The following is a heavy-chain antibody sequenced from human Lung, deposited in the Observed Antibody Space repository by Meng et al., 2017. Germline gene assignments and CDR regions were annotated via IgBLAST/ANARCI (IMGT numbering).Heavy chain of an antibody. CDR3: ARGPTTMAHDFDY. Sequence: QVKVQPWGRGLLKPSETQFRRCVVSGWSFSDYYWSWIRQTPGHGLEWIGDINHSGTTNYNPSLESRATISVDTSQNNLSLTLSSVTAADSAVYYCARGPTTMAHDFDYWGQGTLVTVSS. CDR1: GWSFSDYY. V-gene: IGHV4-34*01. CDR2: INHSGTT. D-gene: IGHD4-11*01. J-gene: IGHJ4*02.